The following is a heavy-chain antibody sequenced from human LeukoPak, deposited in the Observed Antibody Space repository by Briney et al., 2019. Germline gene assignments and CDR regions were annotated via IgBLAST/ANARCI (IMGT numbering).Heavy chain of an antibody. CDR2: ISGSGDRT. CDR3: AKAYSGSGSYYVEYFQH. D-gene: IGHD3-10*01. Sequence: GGSLRLSCAASGFTFSSYGMRWVRQAPGKGLEWVSGISGSGDRTYCADSVKGQFTISRDNSKNTLYLQMNSLRAEDTAVYYCAKAYSGSGSYYVEYFQHWGQGTLVTVSS. V-gene: IGHV3-23*01. J-gene: IGHJ1*01. CDR1: GFTFSSYG.